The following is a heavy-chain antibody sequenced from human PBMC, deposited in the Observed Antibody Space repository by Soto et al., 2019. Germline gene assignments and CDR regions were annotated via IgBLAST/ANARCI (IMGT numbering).Heavy chain of an antibody. CDR3: ARDIDRLQLGGNYYYILDV. D-gene: IGHD4-4*01. V-gene: IGHV1-69*12. CDR1: GGTFSSSA. J-gene: IGHJ6*02. Sequence: QVQLVQSGAEMKEPGSSVKVSCKTSGGTFSSSAISWLRQAPGQGLEWMGGIIPLFRTPDYAQKFQGTVTIAADESTSTAYIELSSLRSEDTAVYYCARDIDRLQLGGNYYYILDVWGQGTTITVSS. CDR2: IIPLFRTP.